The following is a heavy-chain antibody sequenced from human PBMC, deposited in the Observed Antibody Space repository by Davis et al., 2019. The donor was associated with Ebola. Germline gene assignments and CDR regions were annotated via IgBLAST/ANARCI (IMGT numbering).Heavy chain of an antibody. Sequence: SETLSLTCTVSGGSISSYYWSWIRQPPGKGLEWIGYIYYSGSTYYNPSLKSRVTISVDTSKNQFSLKLSSVTAADTAVYYCARPNFGVVVGGWFDPWGQGTLVTVSS. CDR2: IYYSGST. CDR3: ARPNFGVVVGGWFDP. V-gene: IGHV4-59*08. D-gene: IGHD3-3*01. J-gene: IGHJ5*02. CDR1: GGSISSYY.